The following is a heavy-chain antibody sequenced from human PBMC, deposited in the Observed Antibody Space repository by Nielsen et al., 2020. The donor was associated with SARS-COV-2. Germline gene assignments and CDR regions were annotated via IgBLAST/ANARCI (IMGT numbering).Heavy chain of an antibody. D-gene: IGHD2-8*01. Sequence: ASVKASCKVSGYTLTELSMHWVRQAPGKGLEWMGGFDPEDGETIYAQKFQGRVTMTEDTSTDTAYMELSSLRSEDTAVYYCATGGLYCTNGVCSNWFDPWGQGTLVTVSS. CDR2: FDPEDGET. V-gene: IGHV1-24*01. CDR3: ATGGLYCTNGVCSNWFDP. CDR1: GYTLTELS. J-gene: IGHJ5*02.